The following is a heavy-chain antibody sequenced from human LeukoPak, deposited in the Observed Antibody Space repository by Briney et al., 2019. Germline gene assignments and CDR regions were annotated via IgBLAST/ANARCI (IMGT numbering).Heavy chain of an antibody. V-gene: IGHV3-23*01. D-gene: IGHD6-19*01. CDR3: ARTRGWDSSGWPIDF. Sequence: GGSLRLSCAASGFTFSSHGMSWVRQAPGKGLEWLSIISGSGGSTHDADSVEGRFIISRDNSKNTLYLQMNSLRAEDTATYYCARTRGWDSSGWPIDFWGQGSLVTVSS. J-gene: IGHJ4*02. CDR2: ISGSGGST. CDR1: GFTFSSHG.